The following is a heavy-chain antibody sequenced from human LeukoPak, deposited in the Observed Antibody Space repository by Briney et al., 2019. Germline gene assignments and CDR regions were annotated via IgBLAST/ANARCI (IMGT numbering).Heavy chain of an antibody. CDR2: ISGSGGST. Sequence: PGGSLRLSRATSGFSFSSYGMSWVRQAPGKGLEWVSAISGSGGSTYYADSVKGRFTISRDNSKSTLYLQINSLRAEDTAVYYCNRIVVVTATGRWFDPWGQGTLVTVSS. CDR3: NRIVVVTATGRWFDP. D-gene: IGHD2-21*02. CDR1: GFSFSSYG. V-gene: IGHV3-23*01. J-gene: IGHJ5*02.